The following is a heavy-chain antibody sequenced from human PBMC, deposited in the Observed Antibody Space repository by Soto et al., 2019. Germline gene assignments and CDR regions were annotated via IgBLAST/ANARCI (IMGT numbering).Heavy chain of an antibody. V-gene: IGHV1-69*02. CDR1: GGTFSSYT. CDR3: ARVVASLVDS. Sequence: QVQLVQSGAEVKKPGSSVRVSCTPSGGTFSSYTISWVRQAPGQGLEWMGRIVPITGMTRYAQKFQGRLTITAVTSTTTASLELSSLTSEDSAVYFCARVVASLVDSWGQGTQVTVSS. D-gene: IGHD2-15*01. CDR2: IVPITGMT. J-gene: IGHJ4*02.